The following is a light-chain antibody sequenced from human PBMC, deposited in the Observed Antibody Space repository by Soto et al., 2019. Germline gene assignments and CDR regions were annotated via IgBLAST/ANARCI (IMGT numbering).Light chain of an antibody. V-gene: IGKV1-39*01. Sequence: IQLTQSPSSLSASVGDRVTIPCRASQNIIFYLTWYQQKPGKAPKLLIYAATSFQSGSPARFSGSGSGTDFTLTISSLEPDDFAVYYCQQRSSWPRITFGQGTRLEIK. CDR1: QNIIFY. J-gene: IGKJ5*01. CDR3: QQRSSWPRIT. CDR2: AAT.